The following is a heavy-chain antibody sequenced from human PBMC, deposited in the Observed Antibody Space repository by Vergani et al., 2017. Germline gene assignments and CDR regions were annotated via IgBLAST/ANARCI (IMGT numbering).Heavy chain of an antibody. Sequence: EVQLVASGGGLVKPGGSLRLSCAASGFTFSSFSMNWVRQAPGKGLEWVSSISSRSSYIYYADLVKGLFSISRDNAKISLYLQMNSLRAEDTAVYYCAGFSIGWYFYGMAVWGQGTTVTVSS. CDR1: GFTFSSFS. J-gene: IGHJ6*02. D-gene: IGHD6-13*01. CDR3: AGFSIGWYFYGMAV. CDR2: ISSRSSYI. V-gene: IGHV3-21*01.